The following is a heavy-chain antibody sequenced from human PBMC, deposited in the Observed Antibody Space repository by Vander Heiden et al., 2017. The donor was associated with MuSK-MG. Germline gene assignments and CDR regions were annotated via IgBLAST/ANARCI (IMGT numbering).Heavy chain of an antibody. D-gene: IGHD3-10*01. CDR2: IDPSDSYT. CDR3: ASHYGSGSYYNYYYYYYYYMDV. CDR1: GYSFTSYW. J-gene: IGHJ6*03. V-gene: IGHV5-10-1*03. Sequence: EVQLVQSGAEVKKPGESLRISCKGSGYSFTSYWISWVRQMPGKGLEWMGRIDPSDSYTNYSPSFQGHVTISADKSISTAYLQWSSLKASDTAMYYCASHYGSGSYYNYYYYYYYYMDVWGKGTTVTVSS.